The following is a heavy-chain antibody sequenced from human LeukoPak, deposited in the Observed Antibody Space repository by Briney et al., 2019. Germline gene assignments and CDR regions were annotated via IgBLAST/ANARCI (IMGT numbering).Heavy chain of an antibody. D-gene: IGHD4/OR15-4a*01. CDR2: MNPNSGNT. J-gene: IGHJ5*02. Sequence: ASVKVSCKASGYTFSSHDINWVRQATGQGLEWMGWMNPNSGNTGYAQKFQGRVTITSNTSISTAYMELSSLRSDDTAVYYCARSLLTTYNCFDPWGQGTLVIVSS. V-gene: IGHV1-8*03. CDR3: ARSLLTTYNCFDP. CDR1: GYTFSSHD.